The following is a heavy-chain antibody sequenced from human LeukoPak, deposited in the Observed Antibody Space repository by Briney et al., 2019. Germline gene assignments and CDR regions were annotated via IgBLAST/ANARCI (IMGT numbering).Heavy chain of an antibody. V-gene: IGHV4-34*01. J-gene: IGHJ4*02. CDR2: INHSGST. D-gene: IGHD1-26*01. Sequence: KPSETLSLTCAVYGGSFSGYYWSWIRQPPGKGLEWIGEINHSGSTNYNPSLKSRVTISVDTSKNQFSLKLSSVAAADTAVYYCARSRGYYPIDYWGQGTLVTVSS. CDR1: GGSFSGYY. CDR3: ARSRGYYPIDY.